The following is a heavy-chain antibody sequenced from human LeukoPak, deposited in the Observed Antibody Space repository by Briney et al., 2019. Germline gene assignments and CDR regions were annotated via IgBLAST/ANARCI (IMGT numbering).Heavy chain of an antibody. V-gene: IGHV4-39*07. D-gene: IGHD1-26*01. CDR1: GGSITNTNYY. CDR3: ARLVRMAGGAKSPTGGYYGMDV. CDR2: IYYSRST. Sequence: PSETLSLTCTVSGGSITNTNYYWAWICQPPGKGLAWIGSIYYSRSTYYNPSLKSRVTISVDTSKNQFSLKLSSVTAADTAVYYCARLVRMAGGAKSPTGGYYGMDVWGQGTTVTVSS. J-gene: IGHJ6*02.